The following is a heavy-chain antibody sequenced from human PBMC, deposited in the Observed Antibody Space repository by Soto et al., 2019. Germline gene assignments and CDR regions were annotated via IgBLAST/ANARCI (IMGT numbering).Heavy chain of an antibody. D-gene: IGHD2-15*01. J-gene: IGHJ4*02. CDR3: ASSIVVVVAATSAYFDY. Sequence: PSETLSLTCTVSGGSISISSYYWGWIRQPPGKGLEWIGSIYYSGSTYYNTYLKSRVTISVDTSKQKLSMKLSSETAADTAVYYCASSIVVVVAATSAYFDYWGQGTLVTVS. V-gene: IGHV4-39*01. CDR2: IYYSGST. CDR1: GGSISISSYY.